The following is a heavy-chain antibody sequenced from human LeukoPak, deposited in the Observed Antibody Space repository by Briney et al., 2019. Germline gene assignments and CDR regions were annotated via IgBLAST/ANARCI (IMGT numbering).Heavy chain of an antibody. CDR1: GFTFDDYA. V-gene: IGHV3-9*01. D-gene: IGHD3-10*01. CDR3: AKDLSASELLWFGELIDYYYGMDV. CDR2: ISWNSGSI. J-gene: IGHJ6*02. Sequence: GGSLRLSCAASGFTFDDYAMHWVRQAPGKGLEWVSGISWNSGSIGCADSVKGRFTISRDNAKNSLYLQMNSLRAEDTALYYCAKDLSASELLWFGELIDYYYGMDVWGQGTTVTVSS.